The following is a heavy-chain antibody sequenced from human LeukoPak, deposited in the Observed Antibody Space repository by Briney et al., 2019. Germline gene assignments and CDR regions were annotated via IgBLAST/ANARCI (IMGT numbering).Heavy chain of an antibody. CDR3: ASTGDYYYYYYMDV. CDR1: GYTFTSYA. CDR2: IIPIFGTA. V-gene: IGHV1-69*05. J-gene: IGHJ6*03. Sequence: SVKVSCKASGYTFTSYAISWVRQAPGQGLEWMGGIIPIFGTANYAQKFQGRVTITTDESTSTAYMELSSLRSEDTAVYYCASTGDYYYYYYMDVWGKGTTVTVSS.